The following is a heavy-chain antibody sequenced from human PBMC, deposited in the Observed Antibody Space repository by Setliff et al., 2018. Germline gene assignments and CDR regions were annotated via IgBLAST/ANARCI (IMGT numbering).Heavy chain of an antibody. D-gene: IGHD3-10*01. CDR2: IDPSGNT. V-gene: IGHV4-61*09. J-gene: IGHJ4*02. Sequence: PSETLSLTCTVSGASITTSNSYWSWIRQPAGRGLEWIGHIDPSGNTNYHPSLKSRVTISGDTSKNQFSLKLTSVTAADTAVYFCARSLGSGSYYNSRPFYSDYWGQGTLVTVSS. CDR3: ARSLGSGSYYNSRPFYSDY. CDR1: GASITTSNSY.